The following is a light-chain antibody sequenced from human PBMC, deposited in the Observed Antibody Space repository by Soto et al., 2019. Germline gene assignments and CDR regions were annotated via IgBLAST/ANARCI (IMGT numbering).Light chain of an antibody. CDR3: QSYDSSLSGSEV. Sequence: QSVLTQPPSVSGAPGQRVTISCTGSSSNIGAGYDVHWYQQLPGTAPKLLIYGNNNRPSGVPDRFSGSKSGTSASLAITGLQAEDEADYYCQSYDSSLSGSEVFGTGTKLT. J-gene: IGLJ1*01. V-gene: IGLV1-40*01. CDR1: SSNIGAGYD. CDR2: GNN.